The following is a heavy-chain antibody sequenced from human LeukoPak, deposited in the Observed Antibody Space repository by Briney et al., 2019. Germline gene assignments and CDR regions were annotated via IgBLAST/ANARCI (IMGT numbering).Heavy chain of an antibody. J-gene: IGHJ5*02. D-gene: IGHD2-21*02. CDR3: ARVVTAFWWFDP. CDR1: GFTFSSYS. CDR2: VRYDGNYK. V-gene: IGHV3-33*08. Sequence: PGGSLRLSCAASGFTFSSYSMNWVRQAPGKGLQWVAFVRYDGNYKYYADSVNGRFTISRDNSKNTLYLQMNSLRAEDTAVYYCARVVTAFWWFDPWGQGTLVTVSS.